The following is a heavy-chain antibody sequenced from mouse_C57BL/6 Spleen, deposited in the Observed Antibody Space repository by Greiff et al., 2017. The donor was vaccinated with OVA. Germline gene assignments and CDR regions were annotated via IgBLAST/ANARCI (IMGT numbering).Heavy chain of an antibody. CDR3: AKDYGSSYDRYFDV. V-gene: IGHV1-22*01. CDR2: INPNNGGT. J-gene: IGHJ1*03. D-gene: IGHD1-1*01. Sequence: VQLQQSGPELVKPGASVKMSCKASGYTFTDYNMHWVKQSHGKGLEWIGYINPNNGGTSYNQKFKGKATLTVNKSSSTAYMELRSLTSEDSAVYYCAKDYGSSYDRYFDVWGTGTTVTVSS. CDR1: GYTFTDYN.